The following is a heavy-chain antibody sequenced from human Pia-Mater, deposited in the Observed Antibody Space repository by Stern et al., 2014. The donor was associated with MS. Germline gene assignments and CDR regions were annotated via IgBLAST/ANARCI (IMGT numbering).Heavy chain of an antibody. Sequence: QVQLVESGSELKKPGASVQVSCKASGSTFSTYAMNWVRQAPGQGLEWMGRITTNTGNPTYAQGFTGRFVFSLDTSVSPAHLQISSLKAEDTAVYYGAREVRRGDYWGQGTLVAVSS. D-gene: IGHD3-10*01. J-gene: IGHJ4*02. CDR1: GSTFSTYA. CDR3: AREVRRGDY. CDR2: ITTNTGNP. V-gene: IGHV7-4-1*02.